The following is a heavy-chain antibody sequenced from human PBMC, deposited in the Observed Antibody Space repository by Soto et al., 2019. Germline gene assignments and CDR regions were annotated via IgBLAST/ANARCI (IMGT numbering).Heavy chain of an antibody. CDR2: ISSGGSTK. Sequence: GGSLRLSCAASGFMFSDYYMSWIRQAPGKGLEWVSYISSGGSTKYYADSVKGRFTISRDNAKNSLSLQMSSLRAEDTAIYYCARQIYDSDTGPNFQYYFDSWGQGTPVTVSS. CDR1: GFMFSDYY. V-gene: IGHV3-11*01. CDR3: ARQIYDSDTGPNFQYYFDS. D-gene: IGHD3-22*01. J-gene: IGHJ4*02.